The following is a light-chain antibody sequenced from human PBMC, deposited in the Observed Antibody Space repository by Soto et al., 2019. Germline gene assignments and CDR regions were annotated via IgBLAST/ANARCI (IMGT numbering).Light chain of an antibody. J-gene: IGLJ7*01. CDR1: TSDVGGDNY. V-gene: IGLV2-8*01. CDR2: EDT. CDR3: RSYEGSQNVLL. Sequence: QSALTQPPSASGSPGQSVTISCTGTTSDVGGDNYVYWYQLHPGTVPKLLISEDTKRPSGVPDRFSGSKSGSTASLTVSGLQAEDEADYFCRSYEGSQNVLLFGGGTQVTVL.